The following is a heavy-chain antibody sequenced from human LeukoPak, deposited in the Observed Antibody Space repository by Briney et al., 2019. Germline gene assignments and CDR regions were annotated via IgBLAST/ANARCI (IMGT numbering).Heavy chain of an antibody. Sequence: PSETLSLTCTVPGGSISSSSYYWGWIRQPPGKGLDWIGSIYYRGSTYYNPSLKSRVTISVDTSKNQFSLKLSSVTAADTAVYYCASKSSGWTRYYYYYYYMDVWGKGTTVTVSS. CDR1: GGSISSSSYY. CDR2: IYYRGST. D-gene: IGHD6-19*01. CDR3: ASKSSGWTRYYYYYYYMDV. J-gene: IGHJ6*03. V-gene: IGHV4-39*07.